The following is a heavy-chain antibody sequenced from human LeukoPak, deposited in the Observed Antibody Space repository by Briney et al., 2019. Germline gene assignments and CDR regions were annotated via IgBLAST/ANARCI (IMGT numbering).Heavy chain of an antibody. CDR1: GFTFSGCW. Sequence: GGSLRLSCAAPGFTFSGCWLSWVRQAPGKGLEWVANVSPDGKTGLYVDSVEGRFTISRDNAQTSLSLQMNSVRVEDTAVYYCARGCSGDWSLGGQGTPVTVSS. V-gene: IGHV3-7*03. CDR3: ARGCSGDWSL. CDR2: VSPDGKTG. J-gene: IGHJ1*01. D-gene: IGHD2-21*02.